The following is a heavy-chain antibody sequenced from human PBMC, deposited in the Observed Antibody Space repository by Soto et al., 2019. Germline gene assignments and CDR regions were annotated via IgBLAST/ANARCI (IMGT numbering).Heavy chain of an antibody. CDR1: GGSFNGYY. CDR3: ARQEAVPGTPFDS. V-gene: IGHV4-59*01. J-gene: IGHJ4*02. Sequence: QVHLQESGPGLVKPSETLSLTCTVSGGSFNGYYWNWIRQTPGKGLEWLGYIYFSGSTQYNPSHKTRPTISLDTSKKQFSLKLSSVTAADTAVYYCARQEAVPGTPFDSWGQGTLVAVSS. D-gene: IGHD6-19*01. CDR2: IYFSGST.